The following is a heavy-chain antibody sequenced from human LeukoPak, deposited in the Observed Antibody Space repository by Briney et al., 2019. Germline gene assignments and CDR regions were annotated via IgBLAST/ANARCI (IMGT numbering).Heavy chain of an antibody. CDR1: GGSFSGYY. CDR2: INHSGST. V-gene: IGHV4-34*01. CDR3: AMVRGVMSRDYYYYYMDV. J-gene: IGHJ6*03. Sequence: PSETLSLTCAVYGGSFSGYYWSWIRQPPGKGLEWIGEINHSGSTYYNPSLKSRVTISVDTSKNQFSLKLSSVTAADTAVYYCAMVRGVMSRDYYYYYMDVWGKGTTVTVSS. D-gene: IGHD3-10*01.